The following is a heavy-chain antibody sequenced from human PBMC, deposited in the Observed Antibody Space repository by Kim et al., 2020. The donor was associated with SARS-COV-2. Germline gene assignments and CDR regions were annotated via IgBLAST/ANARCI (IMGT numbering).Heavy chain of an antibody. Sequence: GGSLRLSCAASGFTFSSYAMSWVRQAPGKGLEWVSAISGSGGSTYYADSVKGRFTISRYNSKNTLYLQMNSLRAEDTAVYYCAKVTGVTIFGVAVNEYYFDYWGQGTLVTVSS. CDR1: GFTFSSYA. V-gene: IGHV3-23*01. D-gene: IGHD3-3*01. CDR2: ISGSGGST. J-gene: IGHJ4*02. CDR3: AKVTGVTIFGVAVNEYYFDY.